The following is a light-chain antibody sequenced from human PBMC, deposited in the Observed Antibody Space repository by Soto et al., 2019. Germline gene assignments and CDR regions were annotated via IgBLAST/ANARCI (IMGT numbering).Light chain of an antibody. CDR1: SSDVGYYDY. J-gene: IGLJ3*02. CDR2: DVS. V-gene: IGLV2-14*01. CDR3: SSYASTNAVL. Sequence: QSALTQPPSASGFPGQSVTISCTGTSSDVGYYDYVSWYQQHPGKAPKLMIFDVSNRPSGVSSRFSGSKSGNTASLTISGLQADDEADYYCSSYASTNAVLFGGGTKLTVL.